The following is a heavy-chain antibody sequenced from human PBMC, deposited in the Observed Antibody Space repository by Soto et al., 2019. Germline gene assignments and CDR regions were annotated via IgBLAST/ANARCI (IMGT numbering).Heavy chain of an antibody. J-gene: IGHJ6*03. D-gene: IGHD5-12*01. CDR2: INSDGSST. Sequence: GGSLRLSCAASGFTFSSYWMHWVRQAPGKGLVWVSRINSDGSSTSYADSVKGRFTISRDNAKNTLYLQMNSLRAEDTAVYYCARGRDGGYAHYYYYYMDVWGKGTTVTVSS. V-gene: IGHV3-74*01. CDR1: GFTFSSYW. CDR3: ARGRDGGYAHYYYYYMDV.